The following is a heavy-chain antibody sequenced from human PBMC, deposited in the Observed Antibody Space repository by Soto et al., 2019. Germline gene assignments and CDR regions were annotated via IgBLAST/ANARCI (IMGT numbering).Heavy chain of an antibody. D-gene: IGHD3-22*01. CDR2: IYHTGNT. V-gene: IGHV4-31*03. CDR1: GGSMSSGAYY. CDR3: ASSYSGYLDN. Sequence: SETLSLTCSVSGGSMSSGAYYWNWIRQHPVKGLEWIAYIYHTGNTYYNPSLRSRTTISVDTSENQFSLKLTSVTDADTAVYYCASSYSGYLDNWGQGTPVTVSS. J-gene: IGHJ4*02.